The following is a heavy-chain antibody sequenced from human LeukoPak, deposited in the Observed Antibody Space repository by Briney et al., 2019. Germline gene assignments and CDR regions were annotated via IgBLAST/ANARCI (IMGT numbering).Heavy chain of an antibody. CDR2: IHDSGST. J-gene: IGHJ4*02. D-gene: IGHD6-19*01. CDR3: ARWYYSGWAFDY. CDR1: GGXISSYY. Sequence: SETLSLICTVSGGXISSYYWNWIRQPPGKGLEWIGNIHDSGSTKYNPYLKSRVAISVDTSKNEFSLKLSSVTDADTAVYYCARWYYSGWAFDYWGQGTLVTVSS. V-gene: IGHV4-59*08.